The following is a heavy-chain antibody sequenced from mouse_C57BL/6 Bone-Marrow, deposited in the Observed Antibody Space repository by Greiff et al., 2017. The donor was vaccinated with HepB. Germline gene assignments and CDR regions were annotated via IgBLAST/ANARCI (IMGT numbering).Heavy chain of an antibody. Sequence: EVQGVESGGGLVQPKGSLKLSCAASGFSFNTYAMNWVRQAPGKGLEWVARIRSKSNNYATYYADSVKDRFTISRDDSESMLYLQMNNLKTEDTAMYYCVRPVSSYRDYAMDYWGQGTSVTVSS. CDR2: IRSKSNNYAT. V-gene: IGHV10-1*01. J-gene: IGHJ4*01. CDR3: VRPVSSYRDYAMDY. CDR1: GFSFNTYA. D-gene: IGHD1-1*01.